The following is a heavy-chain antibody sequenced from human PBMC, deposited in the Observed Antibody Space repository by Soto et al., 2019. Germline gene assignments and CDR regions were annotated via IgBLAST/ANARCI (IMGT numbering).Heavy chain of an antibody. CDR1: GFTFSSYG. J-gene: IGHJ6*02. D-gene: IGHD5-12*01. V-gene: IGHV3-30*18. CDR2: ISYDGSNK. CDR3: AKECGYENTYYYYGMDD. Sequence: QVQLVESGGGVVQPGRSLRLSCAASGFTFSSYGMHWVRQAPGKGLEWVAVISYDGSNKYYADSVKGRFTISRDNSKNTHYQQMNSLRAEDTAVYYCAKECGYENTYYYYGMDDWGQGTTVTVSS.